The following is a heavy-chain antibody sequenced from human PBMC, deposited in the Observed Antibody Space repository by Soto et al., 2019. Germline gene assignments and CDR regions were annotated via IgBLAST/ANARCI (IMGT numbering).Heavy chain of an antibody. V-gene: IGHV4-34*01. CDR2: INHSGST. D-gene: IGHD6-19*01. CDR1: GGSFSGYY. J-gene: IGHJ3*02. CDR3: ARGFAWLVSFGAFDI. Sequence: PSETLSLTCAVYGGSFSGYYWSWIRQPPGKGLEWIGEINHSGSTNYNPSLKSRVTISVDTSKNQFSLKLNSVTAADTAVYYCARGFAWLVSFGAFDIWGQGTMVTVSS.